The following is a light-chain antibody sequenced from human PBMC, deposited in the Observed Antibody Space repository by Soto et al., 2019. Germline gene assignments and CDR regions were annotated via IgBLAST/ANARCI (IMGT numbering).Light chain of an antibody. CDR3: QQYDGSSWT. CDR1: QSVSSTS. V-gene: IGKV3-20*01. CDR2: DTS. J-gene: IGKJ1*01. Sequence: EIVLTQSPGTLSLSPGERATLSCRASQSVSSTSFAWYQLKPGQAPRLLIYDTSARAGGIPARLSGSGSGTACILTIDRLEPDDCAVYFCQQYDGSSWTFGQGTKVEI.